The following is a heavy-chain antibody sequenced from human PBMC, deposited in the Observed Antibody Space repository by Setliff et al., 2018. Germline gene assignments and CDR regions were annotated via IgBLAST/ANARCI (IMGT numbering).Heavy chain of an antibody. D-gene: IGHD3-3*01. V-gene: IGHV4-34*01. CDR1: GGSFSGYY. J-gene: IGHJ5*02. CDR3: ARLYYNFWSGYFWEHAQFDP. CDR2: IDQSGIT. Sequence: PSETLSLTCAVYGGSFSGYYWSWIRQPPGRGPEWIGEIDQSGITNYNPSLKSRVTISIDTSKNQFSLRLSSVTAADTAVYYCARLYYNFWSGYFWEHAQFDPWGQGTLVTVSS.